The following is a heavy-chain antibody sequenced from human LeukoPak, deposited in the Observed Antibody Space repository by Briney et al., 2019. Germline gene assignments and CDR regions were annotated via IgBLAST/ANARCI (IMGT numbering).Heavy chain of an antibody. CDR3: ARGLVGANLAGAFDI. V-gene: IGHV1-69*04. D-gene: IGHD1-26*01. CDR1: GGTSSSYA. Sequence: SVKVSCKASGGTSSSYAISWVRQAPGQGLEWMGRIIPILGIANYAQKFQGRVTITADKSTSTAYMELSSLRSEDTAVYYCARGLVGANLAGAFDIWGQGAMVTVSS. J-gene: IGHJ3*02. CDR2: IIPILGIA.